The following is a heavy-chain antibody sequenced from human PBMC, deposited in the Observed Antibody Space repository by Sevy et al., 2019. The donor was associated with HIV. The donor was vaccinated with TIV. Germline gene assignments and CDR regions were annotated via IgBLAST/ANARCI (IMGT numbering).Heavy chain of an antibody. Sequence: ASVKVSCKVSGYTLSQLSMHWVRLAPGKGLEWMGSFDPEDDETIYAQKFQGRVTMTEDTSTDTAYMELSSLRSEDTAVYYCATTNAYYERSGDPFDYWGQGTLVTVSS. V-gene: IGHV1-24*01. CDR1: GYTLSQLS. CDR3: ATTNAYYERSGDPFDY. J-gene: IGHJ4*02. D-gene: IGHD3-22*01. CDR2: FDPEDDET.